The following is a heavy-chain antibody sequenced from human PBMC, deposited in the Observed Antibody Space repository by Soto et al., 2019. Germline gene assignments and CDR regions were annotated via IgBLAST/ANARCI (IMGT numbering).Heavy chain of an antibody. CDR2: TSYDGRNE. Sequence: QVQLVESGGGVVQPGRSRRLSCAASGFTFNSYAMHWVRQGPGKGLEWVAVTSYDGRNEYYADSVKGRFTISRDNSKNTVYLQMNSLTAEDTAVYYCTRDPYLDYWGQGTLVTVSS. J-gene: IGHJ4*02. CDR3: TRDPYLDY. CDR1: GFTFNSYA. V-gene: IGHV3-30*04.